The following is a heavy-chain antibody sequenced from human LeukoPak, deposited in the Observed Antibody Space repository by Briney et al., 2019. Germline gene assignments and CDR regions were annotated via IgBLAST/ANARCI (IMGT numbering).Heavy chain of an antibody. CDR2: IYYSGST. J-gene: IGHJ4*02. Sequence: SETLSLTYTVSGGSISSYYWSWIRRPPGKGLEWIGYIYYSGSTNYNPSLKSRVTISVDTSKNQFSLKLSSVTAADTAVYYCARAITRVLPREYYFDYWGQGTLVTVSS. D-gene: IGHD3-3*01. CDR1: GGSISSYY. V-gene: IGHV4-59*08. CDR3: ARAITRVLPREYYFDY.